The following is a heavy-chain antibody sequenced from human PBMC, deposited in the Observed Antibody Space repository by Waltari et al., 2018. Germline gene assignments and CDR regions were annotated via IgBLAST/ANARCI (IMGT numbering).Heavy chain of an antibody. CDR2: IYSSGAV. D-gene: IGHD1-7*01. CDR1: GEPISDDVSRWTY. Sequence: QVQLQESGPGLVKPTHTLSLTCTVSGEPISDDVSRWTYWTWIRQSAGKGLEWIGHIYSSGAVDYNPPLSSRVTISLDTPKSHFTLKLTSVTAADTAVYYCANRGVGNYFKYFRLWSPGTLVTVSS. V-gene: IGHV4-61*02. J-gene: IGHJ1*01. CDR3: ANRGVGNYFKYFRL.